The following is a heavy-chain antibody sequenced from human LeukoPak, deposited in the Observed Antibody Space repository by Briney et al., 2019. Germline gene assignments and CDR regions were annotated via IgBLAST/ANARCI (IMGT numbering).Heavy chain of an antibody. V-gene: IGHV1-3*01. D-gene: IGHD1-26*01. Sequence: ASVKISCKASGYTFTIYAIHWVRQAPGQRLEWMGWISAGNGNTKYSQNFQGRVTFISNTSATTAFMELSSLRSEDAAVYYCARDSGSGNNDYWGQGTLVTVSS. J-gene: IGHJ4*02. CDR3: ARDSGSGNNDY. CDR2: ISAGNGNT. CDR1: GYTFTIYA.